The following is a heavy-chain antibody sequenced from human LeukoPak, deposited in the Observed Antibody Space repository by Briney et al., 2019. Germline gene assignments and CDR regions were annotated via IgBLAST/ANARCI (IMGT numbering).Heavy chain of an antibody. D-gene: IGHD3-22*01. J-gene: IGHJ4*02. Sequence: GGTLRLSCAASGFTFSSYGMSWVRQAPGKGLEWVSAISGSGGSTYYADSVKGRFTISRDNSKNTLYLQMNSLRAEDTAVYYCAKRQYYYDSSGYGYYFDYWGQGTLVTVSS. CDR2: ISGSGGST. CDR3: AKRQYYYDSSGYGYYFDY. CDR1: GFTFSSYG. V-gene: IGHV3-23*01.